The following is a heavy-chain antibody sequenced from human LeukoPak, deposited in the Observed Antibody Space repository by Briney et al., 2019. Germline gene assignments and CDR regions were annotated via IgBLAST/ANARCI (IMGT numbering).Heavy chain of an antibody. CDR3: ARTIWAYYYYMDV. CDR2: ISSSGSTI. CDR1: GFTFDDYG. Sequence: GGSLRLSCAASGFTFDDYGMSWVRQAPGKGLEWVSYISSSGSTIYYADSVKGRFTISRDNAKNSLYLQMNSLRAEDTAVYYCARTIWAYYYYMDVWGKGTTVTISS. J-gene: IGHJ6*03. D-gene: IGHD2-21*01. V-gene: IGHV3-48*03.